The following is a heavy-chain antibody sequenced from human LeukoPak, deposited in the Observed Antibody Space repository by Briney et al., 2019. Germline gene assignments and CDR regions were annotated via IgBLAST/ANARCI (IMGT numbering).Heavy chain of an antibody. CDR1: GFTFSSYW. CDR2: IKQDGSEK. J-gene: IGHJ4*02. CDR3: ARDLPRTNYGYDY. Sequence: GGSLRLSCAASGFTFSSYWMSWVRQAPGKGLEWVANIKQDGSEKYYVDSVKGRFTISRDNAKNSLYLQMNSLRAEDTAVYYCARDLPRTNYGYDYWGQGTLVTVSS. D-gene: IGHD2-8*01. V-gene: IGHV3-7*01.